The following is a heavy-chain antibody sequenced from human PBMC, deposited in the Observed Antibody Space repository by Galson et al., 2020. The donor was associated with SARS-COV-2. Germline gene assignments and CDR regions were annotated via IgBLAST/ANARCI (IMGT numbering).Heavy chain of an antibody. CDR3: ARVSDWGYYYYMDV. CDR1: GGSISDYY. CDR2: MYHTGTT. J-gene: IGHJ6*03. V-gene: IGHV4-59*12. D-gene: IGHD2-21*02. Sequence: ETLSLTCIVSGGSISDYYWSWIRQPPGKGLEWIGYMYHTGTTSYNPSLRSRVTISGDTSKTQFSLKLTSVTAADTAVYFCARVSDWGYYYYMDVWGKGIPVTVSS.